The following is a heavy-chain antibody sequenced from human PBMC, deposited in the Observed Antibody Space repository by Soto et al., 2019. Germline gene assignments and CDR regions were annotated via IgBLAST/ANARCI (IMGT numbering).Heavy chain of an antibody. D-gene: IGHD3-10*01. V-gene: IGHV3-7*04. Sequence: EVQLVESGGGLVQPGGSLRLSCVASGFTFNTYWMSWVRQAPGKGLEWVANIKQDGSERYYVDSVKGRFTISRDNAKNSLYVQMNSLRVEDTAVYYCARDPPYGSGTSQNYGMDVWGQGTTVTVSS. CDR3: ARDPPYGSGTSQNYGMDV. CDR1: GFTFNTYW. CDR2: IKQDGSER. J-gene: IGHJ6*02.